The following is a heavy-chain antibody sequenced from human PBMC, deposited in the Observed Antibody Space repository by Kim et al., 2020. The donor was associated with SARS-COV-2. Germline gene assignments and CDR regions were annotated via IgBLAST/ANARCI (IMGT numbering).Heavy chain of an antibody. Sequence: NDYAVSVKSRIPINPDTSKNQFSLHLNSVTPEDTAVYFCARDEGTSAFDIWGQGTMVTVSS. CDR2: N. V-gene: IGHV6-1*01. J-gene: IGHJ3*02. CDR3: ARDEGTSAFDI.